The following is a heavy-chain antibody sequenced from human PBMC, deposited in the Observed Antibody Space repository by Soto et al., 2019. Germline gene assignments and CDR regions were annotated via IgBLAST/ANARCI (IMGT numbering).Heavy chain of an antibody. J-gene: IGHJ4*02. CDR2: ISAYNGNT. CDR1: GYTFTSYG. Sequence: GASVKASCKASGYTFTSYGISWVRQAPGQGLEWMGWISAYNGNTNYAQKLQGRVTMTTDTSTSTAYMELRSLRSDDTAMYYCARDKSVAGYYDSSGYYYVGAWYFDYWGQGTLVTVSS. V-gene: IGHV1-18*04. CDR3: ARDKSVAGYYDSSGYYYVGAWYFDY. D-gene: IGHD3-22*01.